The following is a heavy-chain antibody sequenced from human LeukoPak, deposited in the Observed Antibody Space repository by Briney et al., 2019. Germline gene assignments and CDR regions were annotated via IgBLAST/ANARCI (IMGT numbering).Heavy chain of an antibody. CDR3: ARHSGHSSTNDAFDI. D-gene: IGHD6-13*01. CDR1: DGSINGYY. Sequence: SETLSLTCTVSDGSINGYYWSWIRQPPGKGLDWIGYMYSGGTTNYSPSLKSRATISEDMSKNQFSLKLTSVTAADTAVYYCARHSGHSSTNDAFDIWGQGTMVSVSS. J-gene: IGHJ3*02. CDR2: MYSGGTT. V-gene: IGHV4-59*01.